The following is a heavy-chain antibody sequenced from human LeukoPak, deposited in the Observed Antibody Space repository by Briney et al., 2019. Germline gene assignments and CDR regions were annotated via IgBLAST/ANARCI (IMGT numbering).Heavy chain of an antibody. CDR3: AKGLVSGRGYSYGSLPDFDY. Sequence: GGSLRLSCAASGFTFSSYWMSWVRQAPGKGLEWVSAISGSGGSTYYADSVKGRFTISRDNSKNTLYLQMNSLRAEDTAVYYCAKGLVSGRGYSYGSLPDFDYWGQGTLVTVSS. J-gene: IGHJ4*02. D-gene: IGHD5-18*01. CDR2: ISGSGGST. CDR1: GFTFSSYW. V-gene: IGHV3-23*01.